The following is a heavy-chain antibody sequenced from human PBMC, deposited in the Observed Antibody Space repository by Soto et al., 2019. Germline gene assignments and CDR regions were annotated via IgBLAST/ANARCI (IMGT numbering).Heavy chain of an antibody. CDR3: ARRYDSSGYYEDAFDI. J-gene: IGHJ3*02. D-gene: IGHD3-22*01. Sequence: SETLSLTCTVSGGSISSYYWSWIRQPPGKGLEWIGYIYYSGSTNYNPSLKSRVTISVDTSKNQFSLKLSSVTAADTAVYYCARRYDSSGYYEDAFDIWGQGTMVTVS. CDR2: IYYSGST. CDR1: GGSISSYY. V-gene: IGHV4-59*01.